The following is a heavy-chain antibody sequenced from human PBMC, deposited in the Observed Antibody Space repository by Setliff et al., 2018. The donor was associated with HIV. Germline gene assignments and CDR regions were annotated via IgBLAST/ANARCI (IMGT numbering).Heavy chain of an antibody. V-gene: IGHV3-13*01. CDR2: IGTGGDT. Sequence: LSCATSGFAFSDYDFHWVRQVTGEGLEWVSAIGTGGDTYYADSVKGRFTISRENAKNSLYLQMNSLRAEDTAVYYCARDTMAKAGTTPFSYYYYMDVWGNGTTVTVSS. J-gene: IGHJ6*03. CDR3: ARDTMAKAGTTPFSYYYYMDV. D-gene: IGHD3-10*01. CDR1: GFAFSDYD.